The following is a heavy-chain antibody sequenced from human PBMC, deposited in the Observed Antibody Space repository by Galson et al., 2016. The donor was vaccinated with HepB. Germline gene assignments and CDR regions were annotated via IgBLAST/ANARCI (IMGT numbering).Heavy chain of an antibody. V-gene: IGHV5-51*01. CDR1: GYSFPTYW. J-gene: IGHJ4*02. CDR3: ARQLRGYYGSGSFDY. D-gene: IGHD3-10*01. Sequence: QSGAEVKKPGESLTISCKGSGYSFPTYWIGWVRQKPGKGLEWLGLINPADSDTRITPSFQGQVTMSADKSINTAYLQWSSLKASDTAMFYCARQLRGYYGSGSFDYWGQGTLVTVSS. CDR2: INPADSDT.